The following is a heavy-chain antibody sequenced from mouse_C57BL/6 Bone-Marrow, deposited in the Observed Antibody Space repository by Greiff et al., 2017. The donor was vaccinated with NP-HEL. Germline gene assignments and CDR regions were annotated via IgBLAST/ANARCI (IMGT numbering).Heavy chain of an antibody. CDR3: TFNWDEYFDV. Sequence: VQLQQSGAELVRPGASVKLSCTASGFNIKDDYMHWVKQRPEQGLEWIGWIDPENGDTEYASKFQGKATITADPSSNTAYLQLSSLTSEDTAVYYCTFNWDEYFDVWGTGTTVTVSS. V-gene: IGHV14-4*01. CDR1: GFNIKDDY. D-gene: IGHD4-1*01. J-gene: IGHJ1*03. CDR2: IDPENGDT.